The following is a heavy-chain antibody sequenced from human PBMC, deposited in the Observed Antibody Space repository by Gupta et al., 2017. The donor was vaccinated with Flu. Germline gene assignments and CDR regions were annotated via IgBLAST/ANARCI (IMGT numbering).Heavy chain of an antibody. CDR3: ATGFGLATYRRHLDY. CDR1: GYTLTELS. J-gene: IGHJ4*02. D-gene: IGHD1-26*01. Sequence: QVQLVQAGAEVKNPGASVKVSCKVSGYTLTELSMPWVRQAPGQGLEWMGGFDPEDGETIYAQKFQGRVTMTEDTSTDTAYMELSSLRSEDTAVYYCATGFGLATYRRHLDYWGQGTLVTVSS. V-gene: IGHV1-24*01. CDR2: FDPEDGET.